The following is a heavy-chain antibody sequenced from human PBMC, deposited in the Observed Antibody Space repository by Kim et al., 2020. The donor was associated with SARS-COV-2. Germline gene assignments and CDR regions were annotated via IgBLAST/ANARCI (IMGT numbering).Heavy chain of an antibody. Sequence: GGSLRLSCAASGFTFSSYALSWVRQAPGKGLEWVSVIYRDGSGRYSADSVAGRFTISRDNSKNTLYLQMNSLRVQATDAYYCEKSSSWPRQRAAVIRG. J-gene: IGHJ6*01. CDR1: GFTFSSYA. D-gene: IGHD6-13*01. CDR2: IYRDGSGR. CDR3: EKSSSWPRQRAAVI. V-gene: IGHV3-23*03.